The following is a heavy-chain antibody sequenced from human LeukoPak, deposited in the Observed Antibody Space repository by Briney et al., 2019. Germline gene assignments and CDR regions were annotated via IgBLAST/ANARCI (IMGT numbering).Heavy chain of an antibody. V-gene: IGHV3-23*01. Sequence: GGSLRLSCAASGFTFSSYAMSWVRQAPGKGLEWVSVISGGGGSTYYAESVKGRFTISRDNSKNTLYLQMNSLRAEDTAVYDCAKVRAPRQYYFDYWRQRTLVTVSS. CDR2: ISGGGGST. CDR3: AKVRAPRQYYFDY. CDR1: GFTFSSYA. J-gene: IGHJ4*02. D-gene: IGHD1-26*01.